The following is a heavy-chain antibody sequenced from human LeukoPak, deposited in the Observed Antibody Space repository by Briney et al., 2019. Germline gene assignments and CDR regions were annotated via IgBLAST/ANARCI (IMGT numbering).Heavy chain of an antibody. J-gene: IGHJ6*03. Sequence: ASVKVSCKASGYTFTGYYMHWVRQAPGQGLEWMGWINPNSGDTNYAQKFQGRVTITRDTSISTAYMEMSRMKLEDTAVYYCEREGTPGELPIYYYYMDVWGRGTTVTISS. CDR1: GYTFTGYY. D-gene: IGHD3-10*01. CDR2: INPNSGDT. CDR3: EREGTPGELPIYYYYMDV. V-gene: IGHV1-2*02.